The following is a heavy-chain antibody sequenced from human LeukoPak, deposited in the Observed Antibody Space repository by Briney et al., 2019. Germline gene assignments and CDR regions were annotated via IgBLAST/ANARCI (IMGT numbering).Heavy chain of an antibody. V-gene: IGHV3-74*03. D-gene: IGHD3-9*01. J-gene: IGHJ2*01. Sequence: PGGSLRLSCAASGFTFSTYVMHWVRQAPGKGLMWVSRISHDGTVTSFADSVKGRFTVSRDNAKNALYLQMNSLRAEDTVVYYCTRDVNLNSFDVWGRGTLVTVSS. CDR2: ISHDGTVT. CDR1: GFTFSTYV. CDR3: TRDVNLNSFDV.